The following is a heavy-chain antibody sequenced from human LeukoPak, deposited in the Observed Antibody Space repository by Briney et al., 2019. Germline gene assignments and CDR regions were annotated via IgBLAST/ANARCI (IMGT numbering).Heavy chain of an antibody. CDR3: ARDNYPMTTVTKGLDY. Sequence: GGSLRLSCAVSGFTFSSYSMNWVRQAPGKGLEWVSSISSSSSYIYYADSVKGRFTISRDNAKNSLYLQMNSLRAEDTAVYYCARDNYPMTTVTKGLDYWGQGTLVTVSS. J-gene: IGHJ4*02. D-gene: IGHD4-17*01. V-gene: IGHV3-21*01. CDR1: GFTFSSYS. CDR2: ISSSSSYI.